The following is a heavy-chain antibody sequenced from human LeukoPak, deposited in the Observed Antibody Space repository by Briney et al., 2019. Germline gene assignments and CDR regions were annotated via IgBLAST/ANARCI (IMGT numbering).Heavy chain of an antibody. Sequence: PSETLSLTCNVSGGSISSYYWGWIRQPPGKGLEWIGSIYYSGSTYYNPSLKSRVIMSVDTSKNQFSLKLSSVTAADTAVYYCARIYSSSSGGHYYYYYMDVWGKGTTVTVSS. D-gene: IGHD6-6*01. CDR2: IYYSGST. CDR1: GGSISSYY. J-gene: IGHJ6*03. V-gene: IGHV4-39*07. CDR3: ARIYSSSSGGHYYYYYMDV.